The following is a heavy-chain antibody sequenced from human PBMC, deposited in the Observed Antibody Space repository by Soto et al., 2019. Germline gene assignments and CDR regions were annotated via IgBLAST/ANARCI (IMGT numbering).Heavy chain of an antibody. Sequence: PGESLKISCKASGYDFSTHWIGWVRHMPGKGLQWMAIIYPSDSDTKYSPSFQGHVTISVDKSISTAYLQWSGLRASDSAKYYCARLFNDAGFWDYFDYWGPGPLVTVSS. CDR3: ARLFNDAGFWDYFDY. CDR1: GYDFSTHW. J-gene: IGHJ4*02. D-gene: IGHD3-10*01. CDR2: IYPSDSDT. V-gene: IGHV5-51*01.